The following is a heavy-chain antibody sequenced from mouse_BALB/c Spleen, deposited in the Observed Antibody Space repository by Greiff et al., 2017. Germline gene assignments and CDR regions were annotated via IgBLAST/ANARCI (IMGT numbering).Heavy chain of an antibody. CDR1: GFTFSSYA. CDR2: ISSGGST. CDR3: ARYDYEDGVAMDY. Sequence: EVMLVESGGGLVKPGGSLKLSCAASGFTFSSYALSWVRQTPEKRLEWVASISSGGSTYYPDSVKGRFTISRDNARNILYLQMSSLRSEDTAMYYCARYDYEDGVAMDYWGQGTSVTVSS. V-gene: IGHV5-6-5*01. D-gene: IGHD2-4*01. J-gene: IGHJ4*01.